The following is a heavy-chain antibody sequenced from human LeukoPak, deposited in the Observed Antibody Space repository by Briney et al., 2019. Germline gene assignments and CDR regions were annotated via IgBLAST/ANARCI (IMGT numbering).Heavy chain of an antibody. CDR1: GGSVSSGGHY. Sequence: SETLSLTCTVSGGSVSSGGHYWSWIRQHPGKGLEWIGYIYYSGSTYYSPSLKSRITISVDTSKNQFSLKLSSVTAADTAVYYCANSAGVVLVPAAITYWGQGTLVTVSS. CDR2: IYYSGST. CDR3: ANSAGVVLVPAAITY. J-gene: IGHJ4*02. D-gene: IGHD2-2*01. V-gene: IGHV4-31*03.